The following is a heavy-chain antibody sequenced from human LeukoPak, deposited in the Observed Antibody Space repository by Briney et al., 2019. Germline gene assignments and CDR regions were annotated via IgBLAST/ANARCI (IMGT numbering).Heavy chain of an antibody. CDR2: ISASGGAT. V-gene: IGHV3-23*01. Sequence: GGSLRLSCAVSGFTFSSHAMSWVRQAPGKGLEWVSCISASGGATWYGDSVQGRFTISRDNSKNTVFLQMNDLRADDTAIYYCAKDGHATYHYFHMEVWGKGTMVTVSS. CDR1: GFTFSSHA. CDR3: AKDGHATYHYFHMEV. D-gene: IGHD2-15*01. J-gene: IGHJ6*03.